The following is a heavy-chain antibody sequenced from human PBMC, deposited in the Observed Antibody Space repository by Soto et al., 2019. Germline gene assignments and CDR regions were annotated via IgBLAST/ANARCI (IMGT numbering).Heavy chain of an antibody. CDR3: AHRLAGYRDPWSWAYFDW. Sequence: QITLKESGPSLVKPTETLTLTCSFSGFSLTTNGVGVGWIRQPPGKALEWLALIYWDNDRYSSPSLKTRLTITKDTSRSQVVRTLANVDPIDTATYFCAHRLAGYRDPWSWAYFDWWGQGTLVTVSS. CDR1: GFSLTTNGVG. D-gene: IGHD6-13*01. J-gene: IGHJ4*02. CDR2: IYWDNDR. V-gene: IGHV2-5*02.